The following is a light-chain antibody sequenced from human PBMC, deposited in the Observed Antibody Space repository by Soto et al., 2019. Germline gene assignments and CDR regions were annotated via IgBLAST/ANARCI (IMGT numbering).Light chain of an antibody. CDR1: QSISSY. CDR3: QQSYSSPRT. Sequence: DIQMTQSPSSLSASVGDRVTITCRASQSISSYLNWYQQKPGKAPKLLIYAASSLQSGVPSRFIGGGSWTDFTLTISSLQPEDFATYYCQQSYSSPRTFGQGTKVEIK. V-gene: IGKV1-39*01. J-gene: IGKJ1*01. CDR2: AAS.